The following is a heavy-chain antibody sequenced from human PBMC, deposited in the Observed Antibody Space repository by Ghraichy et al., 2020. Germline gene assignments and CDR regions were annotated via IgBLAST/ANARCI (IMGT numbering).Heavy chain of an antibody. D-gene: IGHD1-26*01. CDR1: GGSFSGYY. J-gene: IGHJ6*02. CDR2: INHSGST. CDR3: ARGYSGSYYYYYYGMDV. Sequence: SETLSLTCAVYGGSFSGYYWSWIRQPPGKGLEWIGEINHSGSTNYNPSLKSRVTILVDTSKNQFSLKLSSVTAADTAVYYCARGYSGSYYYYYYGMDVWGQGTTVTVSS. V-gene: IGHV4-34*01.